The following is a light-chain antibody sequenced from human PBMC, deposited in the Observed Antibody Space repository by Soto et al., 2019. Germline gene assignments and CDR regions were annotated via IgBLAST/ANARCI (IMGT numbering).Light chain of an antibody. CDR1: SGSIDSNY. Sequence: NFMLTQPHSVSESPGKTVTISCTRSSGSIDSNYEQWYQKRPGSSPTTVIYGDDQRPSGVPDRFSGSIDSSSNSASLTISGLKTEDEADYYCQSYATTSVVFGGGTKLTVL. J-gene: IGLJ2*01. V-gene: IGLV6-57*01. CDR2: GDD. CDR3: QSYATTSVV.